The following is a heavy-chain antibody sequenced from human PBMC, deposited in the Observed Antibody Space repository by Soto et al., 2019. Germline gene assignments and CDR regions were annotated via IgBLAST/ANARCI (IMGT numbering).Heavy chain of an antibody. CDR3: AARSSGYPY. V-gene: IGHV3-23*01. Sequence: VQLLEPGGGLVQPGGSLRLSCAASGFTLSSDAMSWVRQAPGKGLGWVSLISSSGGGTYYADSVNGRFTISGDSSRKMLYLQMNSLRPEDTATYYCAARSSGYPYWGQGTLVTFSS. CDR2: ISSSGGGT. J-gene: IGHJ4*02. CDR1: GFTLSSDA. D-gene: IGHD3-22*01.